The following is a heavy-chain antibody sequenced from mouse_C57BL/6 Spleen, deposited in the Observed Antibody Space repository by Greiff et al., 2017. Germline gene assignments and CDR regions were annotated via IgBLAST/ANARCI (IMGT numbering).Heavy chain of an antibody. V-gene: IGHV1-82*01. J-gene: IGHJ2*01. Sequence: QVQLKESGPELVKPGASVKISCKASGYAFSSSWMNWVKQRPGKGLEWIGRIYPGDGDTKYNGKFKGKATLTADKSSSTAYMQLSSLTSEDSAVYFCARLSLGQGDYWGQGTTLTVSS. CDR2: IYPGDGDT. D-gene: IGHD3-3*01. CDR1: GYAFSSSW. CDR3: ARLSLGQGDY.